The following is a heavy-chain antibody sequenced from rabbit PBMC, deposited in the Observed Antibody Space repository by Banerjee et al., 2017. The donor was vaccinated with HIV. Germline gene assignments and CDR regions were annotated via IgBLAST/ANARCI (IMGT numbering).Heavy chain of an antibody. V-gene: IGHV1S40*01. CDR3: ARDQTGDGVSVHTL. J-gene: IGHJ4*01. CDR1: GFSFSSGYY. Sequence: QSLEESGGGLVQPEGSLTLTCTASGFSFSSGYYMCWVRQAPGKGLELIACVYPVTSGNIYYASWAKGRFTISKTSSTTVTLKMTSLTAADTATYFCARDQTGDGVSVHTLWGPGTLVTVS. D-gene: IGHD2-1*01. CDR2: VYPVTSGNI.